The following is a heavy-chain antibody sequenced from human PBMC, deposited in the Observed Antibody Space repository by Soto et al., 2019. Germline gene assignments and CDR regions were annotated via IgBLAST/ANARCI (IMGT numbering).Heavy chain of an antibody. J-gene: IGHJ3*02. V-gene: IGHV1-18*01. CDR1: GYPFTSYG. Sequence: QGHLLQSGDEVKTPGASVRVSCRASGYPFTSYGISWVRQAPGQGLEWVAWISAYNGNRDTAQKFQGRVTMTVETSTDTAHMELGDLTSADTGVYYCARGRIVASINDAFEIWGQGTKVTVSS. CDR3: ARGRIVASINDAFEI. CDR2: ISAYNGNR. D-gene: IGHD5-12*01.